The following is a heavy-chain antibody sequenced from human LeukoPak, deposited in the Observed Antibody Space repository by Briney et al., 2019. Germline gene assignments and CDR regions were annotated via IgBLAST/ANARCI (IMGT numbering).Heavy chain of an antibody. V-gene: IGHV3-30*03. CDR3: ARASRYCSSTSCYTFDY. D-gene: IGHD2-2*02. J-gene: IGHJ4*02. CDR1: GFTFSSYG. Sequence: GGSLRLSCAASGFTFSSYGMHWVRQAPGKGLEWVAVISYDGSNKYYADSVKGRFTISRDNSKNTLYLQMNSLRAEDTAVYYCARASRYCSSTSCYTFDYWGQGTLVTVSS. CDR2: ISYDGSNK.